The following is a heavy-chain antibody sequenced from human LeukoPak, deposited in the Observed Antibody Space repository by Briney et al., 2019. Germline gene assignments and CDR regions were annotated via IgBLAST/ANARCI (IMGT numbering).Heavy chain of an antibody. J-gene: IGHJ4*02. D-gene: IGHD4-23*01. Sequence: SETLSLTCTVSGGSISSSSYYWSWIRQPPGKGLEWIGYIYYSGSTNYNPSLKSRVTISVDTSKNQFSLKLTSVTAADTAVYYCARSRWLILWGQGTLVTVSS. CDR1: GGSISSSSYY. CDR3: ARSRWLIL. V-gene: IGHV4-61*05. CDR2: IYYSGST.